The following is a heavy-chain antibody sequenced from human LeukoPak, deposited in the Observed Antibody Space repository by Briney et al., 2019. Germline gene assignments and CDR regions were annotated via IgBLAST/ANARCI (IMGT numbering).Heavy chain of an antibody. Sequence: ASVTVSCKTSGYTFISYGVTWVRQAPGQGLEWMGWISPYNGNTHYAESLQGRVSMTTDTSTSAAYMELTSLRSDDTAMYYCARCSSSRSSGCDYWGQGTLVTVSS. CDR1: GYTFISYG. CDR3: ARCSSSRSSGCDY. D-gene: IGHD6-13*01. J-gene: IGHJ4*02. CDR2: ISPYNGNT. V-gene: IGHV1-18*01.